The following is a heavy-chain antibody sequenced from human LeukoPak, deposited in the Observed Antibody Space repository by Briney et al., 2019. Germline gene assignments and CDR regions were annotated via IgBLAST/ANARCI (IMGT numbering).Heavy chain of an antibody. Sequence: GGSLRLSCAASGFTFSSYGMHWVRQAPGKGLGWVAFIRYDGSNKYYADSVKGRFTISRDNSKNTLYLQMNSLRAEDTAVYYCAKVETAIVVVPAAIGYWGQGTLVTVSS. CDR1: GFTFSSYG. J-gene: IGHJ4*02. D-gene: IGHD2-2*02. CDR2: IRYDGSNK. V-gene: IGHV3-30*02. CDR3: AKVETAIVVVPAAIGY.